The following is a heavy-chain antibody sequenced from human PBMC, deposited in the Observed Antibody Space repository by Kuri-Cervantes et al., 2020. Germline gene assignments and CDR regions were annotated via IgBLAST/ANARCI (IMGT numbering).Heavy chain of an antibody. CDR3: AKEGVVRGEMDV. V-gene: IGHV3-9*01. Sequence: SLKISCAASGFIFDDYAMHWVRQVPGKGLEWVSGISWNSGIIGYADSVKGRFTIPRDNAKNSLYLQMNSLRAEDTALYYCAKEGVVRGEMDVWGQGTTVTVSS. CDR2: ISWNSGII. CDR1: GFIFDDYA. D-gene: IGHD3-10*01. J-gene: IGHJ6*02.